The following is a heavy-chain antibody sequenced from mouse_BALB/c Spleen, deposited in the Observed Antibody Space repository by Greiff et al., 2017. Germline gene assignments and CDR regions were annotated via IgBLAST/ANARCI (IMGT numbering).Heavy chain of an antibody. J-gene: IGHJ3*01. CDR3: ARSPSTMITTGGAWFAY. D-gene: IGHD2-4*01. Sequence: QVQLQQPGAELVKPGASVKLSCKASGYTFTSYWMHWVKQRPGQGLEWIGEINPSNGRTNYNEKFKSKATLTVDKSSSTAYMQLSSLTSEDSAVYYCARSPSTMITTGGAWFAYWGQGTLVTVSA. CDR2: INPSNGRT. CDR1: GYTFTSYW. V-gene: IGHV1S81*02.